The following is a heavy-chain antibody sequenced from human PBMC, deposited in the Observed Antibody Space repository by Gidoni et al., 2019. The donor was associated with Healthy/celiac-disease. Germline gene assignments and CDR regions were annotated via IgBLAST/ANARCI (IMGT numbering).Heavy chain of an antibody. V-gene: IGHV3-23*01. Sequence: GKGLEWVSAISGSGGSTYYADYVKGRFTISRDNSKNTLYLQMNSLRAEDTAVYYCAKDWSWILGVGGYCSGGSCRGGAFDIWGQGTMVTVSS. CDR3: AKDWSWILGVGGYCSGGSCRGGAFDI. D-gene: IGHD2-15*01. J-gene: IGHJ3*02. CDR2: ISGSGGST.